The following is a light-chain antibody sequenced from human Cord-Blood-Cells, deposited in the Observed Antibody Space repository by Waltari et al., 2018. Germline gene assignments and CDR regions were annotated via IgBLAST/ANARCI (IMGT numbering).Light chain of an antibody. CDR2: EGS. Sequence: QSALTQPASVSGSPGQSITISCTGTSSDLGSYNLVSWYQQHPGKAPKLMIYEGSKRPSGVSNRFSGSKSGNTASLTISGLHAEDEADYYCCSYAGSSTSVFGGGTKLTVL. CDR3: CSYAGSSTSV. J-gene: IGLJ2*01. CDR1: SSDLGSYNL. V-gene: IGLV2-23*01.